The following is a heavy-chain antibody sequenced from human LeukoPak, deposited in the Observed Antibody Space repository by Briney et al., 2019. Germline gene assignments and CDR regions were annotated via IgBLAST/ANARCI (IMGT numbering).Heavy chain of an antibody. Sequence: SQTLSLTCTVSGGSISSGGYSWSWIRQPPGKGLEWIGYIYHSGSTYYNPSLKSRVTISVDRSKNQFSLKLSSVTAADTAVYYCARGGSGVIDYWGQGTLVTVSS. CDR1: GGSISSGGYS. CDR3: ARGGSGVIDY. J-gene: IGHJ4*02. V-gene: IGHV4-30-2*01. CDR2: IYHSGST. D-gene: IGHD7-27*01.